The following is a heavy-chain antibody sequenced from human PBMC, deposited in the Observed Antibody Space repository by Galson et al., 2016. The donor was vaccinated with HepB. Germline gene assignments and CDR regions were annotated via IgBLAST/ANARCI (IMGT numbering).Heavy chain of an antibody. CDR1: GFIFSSYT. CDR2: ISSSSSYV. CDR3: AKAKGLLEWLVRYYFDY. D-gene: IGHD3-3*01. J-gene: IGHJ4*02. V-gene: IGHV3-21*01. Sequence: SLRLSCAASGFIFSSYTMNWVRPAPGKGLEWVSSISSSSSYVDYADTVKGRFTISRDNAKNSLYLQMNSLRAEDTAVYYCAKAKGLLEWLVRYYFDYWGQGTLVTVSS.